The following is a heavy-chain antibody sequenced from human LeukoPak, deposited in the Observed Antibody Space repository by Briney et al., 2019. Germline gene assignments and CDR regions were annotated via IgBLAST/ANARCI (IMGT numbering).Heavy chain of an antibody. Sequence: PSETLSLTCAVYGGSFSGYYWSWIRQPPGKGLEWIGEINHSGSTNYNPSLKSRVTISVDTSKNQFSLKLSSVTAADTAVYYCARGAASLPIVYNWFDPWGQGTLVTVSS. D-gene: IGHD6-13*01. CDR2: INHSGST. CDR3: ARGAASLPIVYNWFDP. CDR1: GGSFSGYY. J-gene: IGHJ5*02. V-gene: IGHV4-34*01.